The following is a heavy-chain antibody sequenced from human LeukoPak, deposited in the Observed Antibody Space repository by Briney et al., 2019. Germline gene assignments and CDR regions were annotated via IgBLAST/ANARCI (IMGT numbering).Heavy chain of an antibody. V-gene: IGHV4-59*01. J-gene: IGHJ6*02. CDR2: IYYSGST. CDR3: ARTADGMDV. CDR1: GGSISSYY. Sequence: WEALSVTCTGSGGSISSYYWSWLRQPPGKGLEWIGYIYYSGSTNDNPSLKSRVTISVDTSKNQLPLKLTSVTAADTAVYYCARTADGMDVWGQGTTVTVSS.